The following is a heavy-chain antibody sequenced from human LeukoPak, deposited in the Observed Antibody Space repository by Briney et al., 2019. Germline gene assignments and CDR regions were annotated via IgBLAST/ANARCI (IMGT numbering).Heavy chain of an antibody. V-gene: IGHV4-34*01. J-gene: IGHJ4*02. CDR2: INHSGST. D-gene: IGHD6-13*01. CDR1: GFTFSSYW. CDR3: ARAPLGSSWYY. Sequence: GSLRLSCAASGFTFSSYWMSWVRQPPGKGLEWIGEINHSGSTNYNPSLKSRVTISVDTSKNQFSLKLSSVTAADTAVYYCARAPLGSSWYYWGQGTLVTVSS.